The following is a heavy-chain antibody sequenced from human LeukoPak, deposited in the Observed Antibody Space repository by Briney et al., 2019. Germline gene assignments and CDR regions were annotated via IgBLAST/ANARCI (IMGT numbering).Heavy chain of an antibody. CDR2: ISSSSSYI. D-gene: IGHD2-15*01. V-gene: IGHV3-21*01. CDR3: ARGGPDAFDI. J-gene: IGHJ3*02. Sequence: PGGSLRLSCAASGFTFSSYSMNWVRQAPGKGLEWVSSISSSSSYIHYADSVKGRFTISRDNAKNSLYLQMNSLRAEDTAVYYCARGGPDAFDIWGQGTMVTVSS. CDR1: GFTFSSYS.